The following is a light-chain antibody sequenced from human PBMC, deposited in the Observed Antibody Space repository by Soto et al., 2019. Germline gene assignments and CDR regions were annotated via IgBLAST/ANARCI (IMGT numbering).Light chain of an antibody. CDR1: SSNIGSNY. J-gene: IGLJ1*01. CDR2: RNN. CDR3: AAWDHSLREYV. Sequence: QSVLTQPPSASGTPGQRVTISCSGSSSNIGSNYVYWYQQLPGTAPKLLIYRNNQRPSGVPDRFSGSKSGTSASLAISGLRSEDEADYYCAAWDHSLREYVFGTGTKVTVL. V-gene: IGLV1-47*01.